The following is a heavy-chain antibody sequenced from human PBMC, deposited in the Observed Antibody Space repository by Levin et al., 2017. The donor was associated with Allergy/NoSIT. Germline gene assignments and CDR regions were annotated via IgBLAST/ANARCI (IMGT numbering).Heavy chain of an antibody. CDR1: GFTFSSYG. CDR2: IWYDGSKK. CDR3: TRDPDGSFDY. V-gene: IGHV3-33*01. Sequence: GGSLRLSCAASGFTFSSYGMHWVRQAPGKGLEWVAVIWYDGSKKYYVDSVKGRFTISRDNSKNTLYLQMNSLRAEDTAVYYCTRDPDGSFDYWGQGTLVTVSS. J-gene: IGHJ4*02.